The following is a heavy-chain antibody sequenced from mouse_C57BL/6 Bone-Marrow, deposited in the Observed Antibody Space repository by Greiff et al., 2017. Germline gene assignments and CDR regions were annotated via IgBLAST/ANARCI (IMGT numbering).Heavy chain of an antibody. CDR3: AREAYYRNYVRFAY. CDR2: IDPSDSYT. D-gene: IGHD2-10*01. Sequence: QVQLQQPGAELVMPGASVKLSCKASGYTFTSYWMHWVKQRPGQGLEWIGEIDPSDSYTNYNQKFKGKSTLTVDKSSSTAYMQLSSLTSEDSAIYYCAREAYYRNYVRFAYWGQGTLVTVSA. CDR1: GYTFTSYW. V-gene: IGHV1-69*01. J-gene: IGHJ3*01.